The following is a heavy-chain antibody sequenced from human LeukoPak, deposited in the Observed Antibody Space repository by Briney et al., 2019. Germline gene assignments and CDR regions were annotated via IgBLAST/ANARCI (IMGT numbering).Heavy chain of an antibody. J-gene: IGHJ5*02. Sequence: ASVKVSCKASGYTFTGYYMHWVRQAPGQGLEWMGRINPNSGGTNYAQRFQGRVTMTRDTSITTAYMELSRLTYDDTAVYYCATGLFEEGNNWFDPWGQGTLVTVSS. V-gene: IGHV1-2*06. CDR1: GYTFTGYY. CDR2: INPNSGGT. CDR3: ATGLFEEGNNWFDP.